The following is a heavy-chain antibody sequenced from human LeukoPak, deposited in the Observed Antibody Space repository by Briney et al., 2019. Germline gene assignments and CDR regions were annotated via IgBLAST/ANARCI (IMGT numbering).Heavy chain of an antibody. V-gene: IGHV1-2*02. CDR2: INPNSGGT. D-gene: IGHD7-27*01. CDR3: ARRHLLTGDADY. J-gene: IGHJ4*02. CDR1: GYTFTGYY. Sequence: ASVKVSCKASGYTFTGYYMHWVRQAPGQGLEWMGWINPNSGGTNYAQKFRGRVTMTRDTSISTAYMELSRLRSDDTAVYYCARRHLLTGDADYWGQGTLVTVSS.